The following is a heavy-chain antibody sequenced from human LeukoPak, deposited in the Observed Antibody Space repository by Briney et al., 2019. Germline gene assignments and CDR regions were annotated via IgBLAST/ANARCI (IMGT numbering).Heavy chain of an antibody. D-gene: IGHD5-24*01. V-gene: IGHV1-2*06. CDR1: GYTFTGYY. CDR2: INPNTGGT. Sequence: ASVKVSCKASGYTFTGYYMHWVRQAPGQGLEWMGRINPNTGGTNYAQNSQGRVTMTRDKSITTGYMELSRLRSDDTAVYYCARVGDGLNDAFDIWGQGTMVTVSS. CDR3: ARVGDGLNDAFDI. J-gene: IGHJ3*02.